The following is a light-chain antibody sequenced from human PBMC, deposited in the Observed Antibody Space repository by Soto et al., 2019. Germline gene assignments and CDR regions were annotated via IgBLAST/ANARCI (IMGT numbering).Light chain of an antibody. Sequence: EIVLTQSPGTLSLSPGERATLSCRASQSVSSSYLVWHQQKPGQAPRLLIYAASRRATGIPDRFSGSGSGTDFTLTISRLEPEDFAVYYCHQYSTSPLTFGGGTKVDIK. J-gene: IGKJ4*01. CDR2: AAS. V-gene: IGKV3-20*01. CDR3: HQYSTSPLT. CDR1: QSVSSSY.